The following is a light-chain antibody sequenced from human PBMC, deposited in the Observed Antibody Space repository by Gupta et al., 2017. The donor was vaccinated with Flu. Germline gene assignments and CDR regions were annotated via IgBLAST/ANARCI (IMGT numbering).Light chain of an antibody. V-gene: IGLV1-51*02. CDR3: GTWDSSLSAGV. Sequence: KVTISCSGSSSNIENNYVSWYQQLPGTAPKLRSYESNKRPSGIPDRFSGSKSDTSANLGINGLQTGDEADYYCGTWDSSLSAGVFGGGTKLTVL. J-gene: IGLJ3*02. CDR2: ESN. CDR1: SSNIENNY.